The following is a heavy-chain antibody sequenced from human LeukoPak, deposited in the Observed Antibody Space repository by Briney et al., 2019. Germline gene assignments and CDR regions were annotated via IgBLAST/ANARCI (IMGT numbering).Heavy chain of an antibody. J-gene: IGHJ6*03. CDR1: GYTFTSYG. CDR3: ARVRSGSYYYYYYYMDV. V-gene: IGHV1-18*01. Sequence: ASVKVSCKASGYTFTSYGISWVRQAPGQGLEWMGWISAYSGNTNYAQKLQGRVTMTTDTSTSTAYMELRSLRSEDTAVYYCARVRSGSYYYYYYYMDVWGKGTTVTVSS. D-gene: IGHD1-26*01. CDR2: ISAYSGNT.